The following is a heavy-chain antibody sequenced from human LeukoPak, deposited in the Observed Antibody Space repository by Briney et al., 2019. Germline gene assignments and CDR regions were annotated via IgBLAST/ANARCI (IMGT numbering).Heavy chain of an antibody. Sequence: TGGSLRLSCAASGFTFSSYSMNWVRQAPGKGPEWVSSISSSSSYIYYADSVKGRFTISRDNAKNSLYLQMNSLRAEDTAVYYCARGTGSYYDFWSGYYSEYNWFDPWGQGTPVTVSS. CDR2: ISSSSSYI. CDR3: ARGTGSYYDFWSGYYSEYNWFDP. J-gene: IGHJ5*02. D-gene: IGHD3-3*01. CDR1: GFTFSSYS. V-gene: IGHV3-21*01.